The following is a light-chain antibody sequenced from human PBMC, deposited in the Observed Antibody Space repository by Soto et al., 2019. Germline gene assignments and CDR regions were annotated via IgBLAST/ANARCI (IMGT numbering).Light chain of an antibody. CDR1: SSDVGGYNY. CDR3: SSYTSSGTYV. Sequence: QSALAQPASVSGSPGQSITISCTGTSSDVGGYNYVSWYQQHPGKVPKVMIYDASNRPSGVSNRFSGSKSGNTASLTISGLQAEDEADYFCSSYTSSGTYVFGTGTKLTVL. J-gene: IGLJ1*01. CDR2: DAS. V-gene: IGLV2-14*01.